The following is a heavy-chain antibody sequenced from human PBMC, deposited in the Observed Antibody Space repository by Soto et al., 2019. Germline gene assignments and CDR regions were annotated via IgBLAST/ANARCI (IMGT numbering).Heavy chain of an antibody. CDR3: AGAFDF. CDR2: ISSNASSM. CDR1: GSRFSDWS. Sequence: ELQLVESGGGLVQPGGSLRLSCEASGSRFSDWSMNWVRQAPGKGLEWVSYISSNASSMSYSDSVKGRFTISRDNAKNSLYLQMNSLRAEDTAVYYCAGAFDFWGQGTVVTVSS. J-gene: IGHJ3*01. V-gene: IGHV3-48*01.